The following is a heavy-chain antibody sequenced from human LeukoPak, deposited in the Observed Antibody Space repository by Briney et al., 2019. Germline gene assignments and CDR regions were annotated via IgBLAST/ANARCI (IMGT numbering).Heavy chain of an antibody. CDR3: AGQYYYDSSGYPDAFDI. D-gene: IGHD3-22*01. V-gene: IGHV4-4*02. CDR2: IYHDGST. Sequence: SETLSLTCAVSGGSISMSSWWSWVRPPPGKGLEWIGEIYHDGSTNYNPSLKSRVTISADKSISTAYLQWSSLKASDTAMYYCAGQYYYDSSGYPDAFDIWGQGTMVTVSS. CDR1: GGSISMSSW. J-gene: IGHJ3*02.